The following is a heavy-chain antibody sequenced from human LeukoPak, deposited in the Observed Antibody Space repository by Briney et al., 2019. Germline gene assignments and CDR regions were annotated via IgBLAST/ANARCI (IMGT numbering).Heavy chain of an antibody. CDR3: ATHPAGGYCSGGSCYSYYFDY. Sequence: PGGSLRLSCAASGFTFSSYAMSWVRQAPGKGLEWVANIKQDGSEKYYVDSVKGRFTISRDNAKNSLYLQMNSLRAEDTAVYYCATHPAGGYCSGGSCYSYYFDYWGQGTLVTVSS. J-gene: IGHJ4*02. CDR2: IKQDGSEK. D-gene: IGHD2-15*01. CDR1: GFTFSSYA. V-gene: IGHV3-7*02.